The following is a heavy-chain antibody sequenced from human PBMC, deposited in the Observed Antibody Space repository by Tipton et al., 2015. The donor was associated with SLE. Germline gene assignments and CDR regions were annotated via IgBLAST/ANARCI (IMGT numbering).Heavy chain of an antibody. CDR2: VNTRGYT. D-gene: IGHD3-10*01. CDR3: ASVDSGV. V-gene: IGHV4-4*08. J-gene: IGHJ4*02. Sequence: TLSLTCTVSGGSFTTDQWTWIRKPPEKGLEWIGYVNTRGYTRYNPSLKSRVSMSVGTSKKQFSLKLTSVTAADTAIYYCASVDSGVWGQGTLVTVSS. CDR1: GGSFTTDQ.